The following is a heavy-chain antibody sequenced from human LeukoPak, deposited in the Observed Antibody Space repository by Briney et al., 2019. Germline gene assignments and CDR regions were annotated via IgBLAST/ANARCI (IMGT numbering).Heavy chain of an antibody. CDR1: GYTFTSYV. Sequence: ASVKVSCKASGYTFTSYVINWVRQAPGQGLEWMGWISAYNGHTNYAQKLQGGVTVSTDTSTSTAYMELRSLRSDDTAVYYCATGGRWELPRPYAFEIWGQGTMVTVSS. D-gene: IGHD1-26*01. J-gene: IGHJ3*02. CDR2: ISAYNGHT. V-gene: IGHV1-18*01. CDR3: ATGGRWELPRPYAFEI.